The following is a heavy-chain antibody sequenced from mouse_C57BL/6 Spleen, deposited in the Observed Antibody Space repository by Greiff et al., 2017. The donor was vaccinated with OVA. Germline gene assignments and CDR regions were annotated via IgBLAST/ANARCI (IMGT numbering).Heavy chain of an antibody. J-gene: IGHJ4*01. CDR1: GYTFTSYW. V-gene: IGHV1-59*01. CDR3: AREIYYGSSPYAMDY. Sequence: QVQLQQPGAELVRPGTSVKLSCTASGYTFTSYWMHWVKQRPGQGLEWIGVIDPSDSYTNYNQKFKGKATLTVDTSSSTAYMQLSSLTSEDSAVYYGAREIYYGSSPYAMDYWGQGTSVTVSS. D-gene: IGHD1-1*01. CDR2: IDPSDSYT.